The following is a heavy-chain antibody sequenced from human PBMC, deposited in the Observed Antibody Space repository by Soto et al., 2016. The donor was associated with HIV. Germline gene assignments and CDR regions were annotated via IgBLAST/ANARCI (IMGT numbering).Heavy chain of an antibody. V-gene: IGHV3-30*04. CDR2: ISYDGSNK. J-gene: IGHJ6*02. D-gene: IGHD3-10*01. CDR1: GFTFSSYA. Sequence: VQLVESGGGVVQPGRSLRLSCAASGFTFSSYAMHWVRQAPGKGLEWVAVISYDGSNKYYADSVKGRFTISRDNSKNTLYLQMNSLRTEDTAVYYCARDLRFGEQNYGLDVWGQGTTVTVSS. CDR3: ARDLRFGEQNYGLDV.